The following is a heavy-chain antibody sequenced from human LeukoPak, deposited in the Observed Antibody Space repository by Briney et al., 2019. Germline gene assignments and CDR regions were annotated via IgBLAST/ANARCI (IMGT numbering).Heavy chain of an antibody. V-gene: IGHV3-23*01. J-gene: IGHJ4*02. CDR1: GFTFSSYA. Sequence: PGGSLRLSCAASGFTFSSYAMTWVRQAPGKGLEWLSVISASGRNTYYADSVKGRFNISRDNSKNTLYLQMNSLRAEDTAVYYCANPITLVRGVIIGDYWGQGTLVAVSS. CDR2: ISASGRNT. CDR3: ANPITLVRGVIIGDY. D-gene: IGHD3-10*01.